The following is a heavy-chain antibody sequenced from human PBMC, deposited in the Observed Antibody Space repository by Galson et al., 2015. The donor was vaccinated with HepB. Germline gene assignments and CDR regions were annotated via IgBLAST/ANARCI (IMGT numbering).Heavy chain of an antibody. CDR2: ISPMFGIA. J-gene: IGHJ4*02. CDR3: ARDLDVRTGSAQAFDL. Sequence: SVKVSCKAAGGTFNSYSIGWVRQAPGQRLEWMGRISPMFGIADYAQRFQGRITIIADKTTGTAYMELSSLRSEDTAVYYCARDLDVRTGSAQAFDLWGQGTLVIVSS. V-gene: IGHV1-69*04. D-gene: IGHD1-1*01. CDR1: GGTFNSYS.